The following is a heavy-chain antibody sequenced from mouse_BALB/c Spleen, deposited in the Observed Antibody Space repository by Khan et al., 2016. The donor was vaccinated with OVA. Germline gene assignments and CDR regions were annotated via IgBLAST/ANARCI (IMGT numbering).Heavy chain of an antibody. Sequence: QVQLQQSGAELVRPGASVKLSCKTSGYIFTSYWIHWVKQRSGQGLEWIARIYPGTDNTYYNEKFKDKATLTTDTSSSTAFMHPSSLTSDDSAVYFCAREEAVYYFDYWGQGTTLTVSS. CDR1: GYIFTSYW. CDR3: AREEAVYYFDY. D-gene: IGHD3-3*01. CDR2: IYPGTDNT. J-gene: IGHJ2*01. V-gene: IGHV1S132*01.